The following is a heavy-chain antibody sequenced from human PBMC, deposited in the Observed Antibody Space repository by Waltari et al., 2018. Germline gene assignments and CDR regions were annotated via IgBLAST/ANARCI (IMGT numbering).Heavy chain of an antibody. V-gene: IGHV3-74*01. CDR2: FSYDGSST. CDR1: GFHFSSCC. CDR3: IRENIAAAGLES. J-gene: IGHJ4*02. Sequence: EVQLVEYGGGLVQPGGSVRLSCVASGFHFSSCCRDWVRQSPGKGRVWVSRFSYDGSSTTYADSVKGRFTISRDNAKNTLYLHMSSLRAEDTAVYYCIRENIAAAGLESWGQGTLVTVSS. D-gene: IGHD6-13*01.